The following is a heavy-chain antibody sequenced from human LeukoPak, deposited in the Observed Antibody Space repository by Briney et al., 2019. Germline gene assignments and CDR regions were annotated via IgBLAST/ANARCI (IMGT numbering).Heavy chain of an antibody. CDR3: ARAHGSGGDYFDY. Sequence: SETLSLTCTVSGGSISSGAYFWSWIRQHPGKGLEWIGFIYYSGTTYYNPSLKSRLTLSKDTSKNHFSLTLSFVTAADTAVYYCARAHGSGGDYFDYWGQGTLVTVSS. CDR1: GGSISSGAYF. V-gene: IGHV4-31*03. D-gene: IGHD5-12*01. J-gene: IGHJ4*02. CDR2: IYYSGTT.